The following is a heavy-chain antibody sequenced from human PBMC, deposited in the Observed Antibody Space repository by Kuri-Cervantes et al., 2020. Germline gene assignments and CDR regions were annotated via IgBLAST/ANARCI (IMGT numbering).Heavy chain of an antibody. V-gene: IGHV1-69*05. J-gene: IGHJ6*03. CDR3: ARGGVDVVARGYYYYMDV. Sequence: SVKVSCKASGGTFVNYAISWVRQAPGQGFEWMGGIIPIFGAANYAQKFQGRVTITTDESTTTAYMELSSLRSEDTAVYYCARGGVDVVARGYYYYMDVWGKGTTVTVSS. D-gene: IGHD5-12*01. CDR2: IIPIFGAA. CDR1: GGTFVNYA.